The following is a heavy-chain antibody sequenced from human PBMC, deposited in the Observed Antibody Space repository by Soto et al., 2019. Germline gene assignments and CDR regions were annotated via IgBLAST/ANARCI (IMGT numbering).Heavy chain of an antibody. Sequence: ASVKVSCKASVYTFTSYGISWVRQAPGQGLEWMGWISAYNGNTNYAQKLQGRVTMTTDTSTSTAYMELRSLRSDDTAVYYCARDIGPYSSGWTLDAFDIWGQGTMVTVSS. CDR3: ARDIGPYSSGWTLDAFDI. V-gene: IGHV1-18*01. D-gene: IGHD6-19*01. CDR1: VYTFTSYG. J-gene: IGHJ3*02. CDR2: ISAYNGNT.